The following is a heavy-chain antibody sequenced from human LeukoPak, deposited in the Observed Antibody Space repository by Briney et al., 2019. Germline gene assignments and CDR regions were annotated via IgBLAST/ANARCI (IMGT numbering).Heavy chain of an antibody. CDR3: ARLFGGGSYKPPASTDY. CDR2: IYHNGNR. V-gene: IGHV4-38-2*01. CDR1: GYSISSGFY. D-gene: IGHD1-26*01. Sequence: PSETLSLTCAVSGYSISSGFYWAWIRQPPGKGLEWIATIYHNGNRFYNPSLRSRVSIPVDTSENVFSLNLSSVAAADTAVYYCARLFGGGSYKPPASTDYWGQGTLVTVSS. J-gene: IGHJ4*02.